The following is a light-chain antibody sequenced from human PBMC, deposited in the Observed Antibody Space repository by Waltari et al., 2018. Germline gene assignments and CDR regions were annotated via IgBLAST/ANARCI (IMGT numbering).Light chain of an antibody. CDR3: SSYTTSSAPGV. Sequence: QSALTQPASVSGSPGQSIPISCSGTDSDVGAYDFVSWYQQHPGKAPHLIIYEVSNRPSGISNRFSASQAVNTASLTISGLQAEDEADYYCSSYTTSSAPGVFGTGTRVTVL. CDR1: DSDVGAYDF. J-gene: IGLJ1*01. CDR2: EVS. V-gene: IGLV2-14*01.